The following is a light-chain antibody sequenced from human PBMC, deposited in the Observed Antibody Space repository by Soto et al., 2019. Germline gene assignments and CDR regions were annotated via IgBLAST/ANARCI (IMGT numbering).Light chain of an antibody. CDR3: QHSYSHSLT. CDR2: GAS. V-gene: IGKV1-39*01. Sequence: DIHLSLSPCSLSTSVGDRVTITCRASQSISSILNWYQQKPGKAPKLLIYGASAWHSGVLSRFSGSGSGTDFTLTISSLQPDDFATYYCQHSYSHSLTFGQGTKVDIK. CDR1: QSISSI. J-gene: IGKJ4*01.